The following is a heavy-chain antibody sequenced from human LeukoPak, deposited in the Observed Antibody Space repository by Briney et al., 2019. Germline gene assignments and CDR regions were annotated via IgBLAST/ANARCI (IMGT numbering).Heavy chain of an antibody. CDR3: ARDFRYFSY. Sequence: PGGSLRLSCAASGFTFSSYSMNWVRQAPGKGLEWVSSISSSSSYIYYADSVKCRFTIARDSSKNTLWLQMNSLRAEDTAVYYCARDFRYFSYWGQGTLVTVSS. CDR2: ISSSSSYI. CDR1: GFTFSSYS. V-gene: IGHV3-21*04. D-gene: IGHD1-26*01. J-gene: IGHJ4*02.